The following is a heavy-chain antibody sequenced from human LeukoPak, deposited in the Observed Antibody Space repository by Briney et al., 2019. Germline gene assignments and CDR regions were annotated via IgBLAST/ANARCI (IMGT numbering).Heavy chain of an antibody. J-gene: IGHJ4*02. CDR2: ISGSGGST. CDR3: ARSVTDSSGYYSGGIDY. Sequence: GGSLRLSCAASGFTFSSYAMSWVRQAPGKGLEWVSAISGSGGSTYYADSVKGRFTISRDNSKNTLYLQMNSLRAEDTAVYYCARSVTDSSGYYSGGIDYWGQGTLVTVSS. D-gene: IGHD3-22*01. V-gene: IGHV3-23*01. CDR1: GFTFSSYA.